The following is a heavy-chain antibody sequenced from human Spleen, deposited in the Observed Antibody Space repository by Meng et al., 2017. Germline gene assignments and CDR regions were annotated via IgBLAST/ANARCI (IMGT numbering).Heavy chain of an antibody. CDR3: GSHPYGAFDY. Sequence: LTCAASGFTFSSYAMSWVRQAPGKGLEWVSAISGSGGSTYYADSVKGRFTIPRDNAKNSLFLQMNSRRADDTAVYYCGSHPYGAFDYWGQGTLVTVSS. V-gene: IGHV3-23*01. CDR2: ISGSGGST. J-gene: IGHJ4*02. D-gene: IGHD1-26*01. CDR1: GFTFSSYA.